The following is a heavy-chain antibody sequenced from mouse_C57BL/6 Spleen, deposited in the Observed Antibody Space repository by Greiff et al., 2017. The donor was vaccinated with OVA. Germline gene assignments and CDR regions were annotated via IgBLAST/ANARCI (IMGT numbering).Heavy chain of an antibody. D-gene: IGHD4-1*01. CDR1: GYAFTNYL. Sequence: VKLQESGAELVRPGTSVKVSCKASGYAFTNYLIEWVKQRPGQGLEWIGVINPGSGGTNYNEKFKGKATLTADKSSSTAYMQLSSLTSEDSAVYFCAKGGLTGKGYFDVWGTGTTVTVSS. CDR3: AKGGLTGKGYFDV. V-gene: IGHV1-54*01. J-gene: IGHJ1*03. CDR2: INPGSGGT.